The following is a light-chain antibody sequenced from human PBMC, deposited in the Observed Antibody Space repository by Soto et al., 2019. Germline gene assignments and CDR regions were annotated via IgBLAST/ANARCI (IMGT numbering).Light chain of an antibody. CDR2: AAS. CDR3: QQRCSGPLT. CDR1: QNVSWY. V-gene: IGKV1-39*01. J-gene: IGKJ4*01. Sequence: DIEMTQSPPSLSSSVGDKATLTCRASQNVSWYLSWYQQRPGKAPKLLIYAASRLSTGIPARFSGSGSGTEFNLTIAGLQPEDFAAFYCQQRCSGPLTFGGGTKVQLK.